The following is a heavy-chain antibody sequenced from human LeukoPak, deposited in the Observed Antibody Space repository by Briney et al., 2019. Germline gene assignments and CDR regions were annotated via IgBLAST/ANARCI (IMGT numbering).Heavy chain of an antibody. CDR1: GFTFSSYA. V-gene: IGHV3-23*01. Sequence: GGSLRLSCAASGFTFSSYAMSWVRQAPGKGLEWVSAISGSGGSTYYADSVKGRFTISRDNAKNPLYLQMNSLRAEDTAVYYCVRGVLWFGELFDYFDYWGQGTLVTVSS. CDR2: ISGSGGST. J-gene: IGHJ4*02. D-gene: IGHD3-10*01. CDR3: VRGVLWFGELFDYFDY.